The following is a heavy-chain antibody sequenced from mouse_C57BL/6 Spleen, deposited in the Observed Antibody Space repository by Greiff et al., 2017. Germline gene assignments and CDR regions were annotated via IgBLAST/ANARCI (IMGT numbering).Heavy chain of an antibody. CDR3: ARRYYGSSYGFDY. V-gene: IGHV5-9*01. J-gene: IGHJ2*01. CDR2: ISGGGGNT. D-gene: IGHD1-1*01. Sequence: EVMLVESGGGLVKPGGSLKLSCAASGFTFSSYTMSWVRQTPEKRLEWVATISGGGGNTYYPDSVKGRFTISRDNAKNTLYLQMSSLRSEDTALYYCARRYYGSSYGFDYWGQGTTLTVSS. CDR1: GFTFSSYT.